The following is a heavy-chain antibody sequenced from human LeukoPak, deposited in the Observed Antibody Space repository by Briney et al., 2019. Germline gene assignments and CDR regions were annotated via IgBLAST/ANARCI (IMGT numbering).Heavy chain of an antibody. J-gene: IGHJ6*03. CDR1: GVSISSHY. V-gene: IGHV4-59*11. Sequence: SETLSLTCTVSGVSISSHYWSWIRQSPGKGLEWIGYIYNSGSTSYNPSLKSRVTISVDTSKNQFSLELSSVTAADTALYFCARARQGRGGSYYPYYYYCMDVWGKGTTVTVSS. D-gene: IGHD1-26*01. CDR2: IYNSGST. CDR3: ARARQGRGGSYYPYYYYCMDV.